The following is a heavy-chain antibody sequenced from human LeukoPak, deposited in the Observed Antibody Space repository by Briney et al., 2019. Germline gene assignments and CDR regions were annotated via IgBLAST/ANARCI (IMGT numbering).Heavy chain of an antibody. Sequence: GSLRLSCAASGFTFSSYSMNWVRQAPGKGLEWVSRTNSDGSSTNYEDSVKGRFTISRDNAQNTLYLQMNSLRVEDTAVYFCARARSGSRNAFDLWGQGTMVTVSS. V-gene: IGHV3-74*01. CDR1: GFTFSSYS. D-gene: IGHD3-10*01. CDR2: TNSDGSST. J-gene: IGHJ3*01. CDR3: ARARSGSRNAFDL.